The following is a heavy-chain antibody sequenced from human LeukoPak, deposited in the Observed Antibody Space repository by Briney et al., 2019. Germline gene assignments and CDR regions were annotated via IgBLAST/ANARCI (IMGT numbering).Heavy chain of an antibody. Sequence: KPSGTLSLTCAVSGGSITSTNWWSWVRQPPGKGLEWIGEIYHSGSTNYNSSLKSRGTISVDKSKNQFSLKLSSVTAADTAVYYCARNGGNSDVDDWGQGTLVTVSS. J-gene: IGHJ4*02. V-gene: IGHV4-4*02. CDR2: IYHSGST. CDR1: GGSITSTNW. D-gene: IGHD4-23*01. CDR3: ARNGGNSDVDD.